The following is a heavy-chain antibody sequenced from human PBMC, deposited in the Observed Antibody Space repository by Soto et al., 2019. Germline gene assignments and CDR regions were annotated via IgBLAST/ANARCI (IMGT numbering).Heavy chain of an antibody. V-gene: IGHV4-59*01. CDR1: GGSTSNYY. J-gene: IGHJ6*02. CDR2: IYYSGST. CDR3: ARGIAVAGRDSYYSYGMDV. D-gene: IGHD6-19*01. Sequence: SEPRAVNYTVSGGSTSNYYRSWIRQTPGKGLEWIGYIYYSGSTNYNPSLKSRVTISVDTSKNQFSLKLSSVTAADTAVYYCARGIAVAGRDSYYSYGMDVWGQGTTITVSS.